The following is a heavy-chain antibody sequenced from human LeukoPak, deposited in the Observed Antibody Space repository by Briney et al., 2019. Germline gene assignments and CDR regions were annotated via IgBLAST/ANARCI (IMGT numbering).Heavy chain of an antibody. CDR3: ARDLRNYDSSGEFDP. Sequence: SVKVSCKASGGTFSSYAISWVRQAPGQGLEWMGGIIPTFGTANYAQKFQSRVTITADESTSTAYMELSSLRSEDTAVYYCARDLRNYDSSGEFDPWGQGTLVTVSS. CDR2: IIPTFGTA. V-gene: IGHV1-69*13. J-gene: IGHJ5*02. CDR1: GGTFSSYA. D-gene: IGHD3-22*01.